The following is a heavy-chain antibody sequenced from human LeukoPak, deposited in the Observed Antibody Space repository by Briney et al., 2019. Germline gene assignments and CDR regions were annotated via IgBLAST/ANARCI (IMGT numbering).Heavy chain of an antibody. CDR2: IWYDGSTK. CDR3: ARGLYDSSGYYPTTFDN. V-gene: IGHV3-33*01. J-gene: IGHJ4*02. Sequence: PGGSLRLSCAASGFTFSSYGMHWVRQAPGKGLEWVAVIWYDGSTKYYTDSVKGRFTISRDNSKNTLYLQMNSLRAEDTAVYYCARGLYDSSGYYPTTFDNWGQGIPVTVSS. CDR1: GFTFSSYG. D-gene: IGHD3-22*01.